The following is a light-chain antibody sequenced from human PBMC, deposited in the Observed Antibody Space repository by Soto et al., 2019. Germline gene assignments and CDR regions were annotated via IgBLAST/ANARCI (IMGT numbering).Light chain of an antibody. Sequence: IVVTQSPATLSVSPGERATLSCRASQSVSSYLAWYQQKPGQAPRLLIYGASTRATGIPARFSGSGSGTEFTLIISSLQSEDSAVYYCQQYNSWLWTFGQGTK. J-gene: IGKJ1*01. CDR1: QSVSSY. CDR2: GAS. CDR3: QQYNSWLWT. V-gene: IGKV3-15*01.